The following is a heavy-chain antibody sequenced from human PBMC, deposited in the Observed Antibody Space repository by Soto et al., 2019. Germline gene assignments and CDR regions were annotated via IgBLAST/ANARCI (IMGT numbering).Heavy chain of an antibody. CDR2: IYSGGST. V-gene: IGHV3-53*01. CDR1: GFTVSSNY. CDR3: ARVGCSSTSCYHHYYYYGMDV. J-gene: IGHJ6*02. Sequence: SLRLSCAASGFTVSSNYMSWVRQAPGKGLEWVSVIYSGGSTYYADSVKGRFTISRDNSKNTLYLQMNSLRAEDTAVYYCARVGCSSTSCYHHYYYYGMDVWGQGTTVTVSS. D-gene: IGHD2-2*01.